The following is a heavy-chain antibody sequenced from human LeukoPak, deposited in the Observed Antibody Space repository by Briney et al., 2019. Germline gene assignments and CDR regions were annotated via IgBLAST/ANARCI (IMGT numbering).Heavy chain of an antibody. D-gene: IGHD3-22*01. CDR3: AKAGSSGYYFDAFDI. J-gene: IGHJ3*02. CDR1: GFTFDDYA. CDR2: ISRNSGSI. V-gene: IGHV3-9*03. Sequence: PGRSLRLSCAASGFTFDDYAMHWVRQAPGKGLEWVSGISRNSGSIGYADSVKGRFTISRDNAKNSLYLQMNSLRAEDMALYYCAKAGSSGYYFDAFDIWGQGTMVTVSS.